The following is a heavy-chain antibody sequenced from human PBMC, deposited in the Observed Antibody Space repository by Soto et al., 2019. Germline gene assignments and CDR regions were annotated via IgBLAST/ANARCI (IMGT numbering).Heavy chain of an antibody. CDR2: MNPNSGNT. Sequence: ASVKVSCMASGYTFTSYDINWVRQATGQGLEWMGWMNPNSGNTGYAQKFQGRVTMTRNTSISTAYMELSSLRSEDTAVYYCARAYSSSYYYYYMDVWGKGTTVTVSS. CDR1: GYTFTSYD. CDR3: ARAYSSSYYYYYMDV. J-gene: IGHJ6*03. D-gene: IGHD6-13*01. V-gene: IGHV1-8*02.